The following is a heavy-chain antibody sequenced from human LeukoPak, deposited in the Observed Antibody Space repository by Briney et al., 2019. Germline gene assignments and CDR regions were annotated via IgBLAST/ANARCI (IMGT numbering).Heavy chain of an antibody. D-gene: IGHD3-3*01. CDR1: GFTFTDYW. J-gene: IGHJ5*02. CDR3: AVNYDFWSGFDP. Sequence: GGSLRLSCAASGFTFTDYWMHWVRQAPGKGLVWVSRIDSDGGDTIYADSVKGRFTIFRDNAEDTLYLQMSSLSAEDTAVYYCAVNYDFWSGFDPWGQGTLVTASS. CDR2: IDSDGGDT. V-gene: IGHV3-74*01.